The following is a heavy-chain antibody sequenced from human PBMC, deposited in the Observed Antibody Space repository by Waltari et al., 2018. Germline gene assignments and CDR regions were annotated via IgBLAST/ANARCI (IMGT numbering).Heavy chain of an antibody. CDR2: IRSKANSYAT. CDR3: TRHNSPGYYYAFDI. J-gene: IGHJ3*02. V-gene: IGHV3-73*02. CDR1: GFTFSGSA. Sequence: ELQLVESGGGVVQPGGCLKLYCAAAGFTFSGSAMHWVRQASGNGLEWVGSIRSKANSYATAYAAAVKGRSTIASDDSKNTAYLQMNSLKTEDTAVYDCTRHNSPGYYYAFDIWGQGTMVTVSS. D-gene: IGHD3-22*01.